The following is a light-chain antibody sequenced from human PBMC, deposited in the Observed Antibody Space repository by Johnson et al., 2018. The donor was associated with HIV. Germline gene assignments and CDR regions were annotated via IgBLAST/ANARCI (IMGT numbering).Light chain of an antibody. J-gene: IGLJ1*01. CDR2: DNH. CDR1: SSNIGNNY. CDR3: GTWDTCQSVYV. Sequence: QSVLTQPPSVSAAPGQKVTISCSGSSSNIGNNYVSWYQQLPGTAPKLLIYDNHKRPSGIPDRFSGSKSGTSVTLAITGLQTGDEADYYCGTWDTCQSVYVFGTGTKVTVL. V-gene: IGLV1-51*01.